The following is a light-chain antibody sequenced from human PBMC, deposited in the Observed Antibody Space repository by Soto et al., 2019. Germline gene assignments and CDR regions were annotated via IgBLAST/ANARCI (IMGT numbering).Light chain of an antibody. CDR2: DAS. CDR1: QTTNTW. J-gene: IGKJ2*01. CDR3: QQYISYPYT. V-gene: IGKV1-5*01. Sequence: GDRVTITCRASQTTNTWLAWYQQKPGTAPKLLIYDASSLEGGVPSRFSASGSGTEFTITISSLQPDDLATYYCQQYISYPYTFGQGTKVEIK.